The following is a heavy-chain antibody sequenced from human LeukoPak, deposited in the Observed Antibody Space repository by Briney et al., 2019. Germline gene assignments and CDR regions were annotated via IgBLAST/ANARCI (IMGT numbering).Heavy chain of an antibody. CDR3: ATIHGSGKFNWFDP. D-gene: IGHD3-10*01. CDR2: IDPSDSYT. Sequence: GESLKISCKGSGYSFTNYWITWVRQMPGKGLEWMGRIDPSDSYTNYSPSFQGHVTISADKSISTAYLQWSSLKASDTAMYYCATIHGSGKFNWFDPWGQGTLVTVSS. J-gene: IGHJ5*02. V-gene: IGHV5-10-1*01. CDR1: GYSFTNYW.